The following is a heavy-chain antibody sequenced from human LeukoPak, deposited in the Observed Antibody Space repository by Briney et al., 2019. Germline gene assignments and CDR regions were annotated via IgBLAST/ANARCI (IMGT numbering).Heavy chain of an antibody. J-gene: IGHJ5*02. V-gene: IGHV1-2*02. Sequence: ASVKVSCTASGYTFTGYYMHWVRHAPGQGLEWMGWINPNSGGTNYAQKFQGRVTMTRDTSISTAYMELSRLRSDDTAVYYCARGADCSSTSCYRRWFDPWGQGTRVTVSS. CDR1: GYTFTGYY. CDR2: INPNSGGT. D-gene: IGHD2-2*02. CDR3: ARGADCSSTSCYRRWFDP.